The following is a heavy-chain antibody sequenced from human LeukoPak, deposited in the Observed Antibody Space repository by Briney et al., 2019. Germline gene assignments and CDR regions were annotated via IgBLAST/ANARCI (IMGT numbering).Heavy chain of an antibody. Sequence: SETLSLTCGVSGGSVINTNWWTWVRQPPGKGLEWIGEVHLDGRTNYNPSLESRLTMSVDVSENQVSLKLISVNAADTAVYYCAREGGFYRPLDYSGQGTLVTVSS. CDR2: VHLDGRT. V-gene: IGHV4-4*02. CDR1: GGSVINTNW. D-gene: IGHD3-3*01. CDR3: AREGGFYRPLDY. J-gene: IGHJ4*02.